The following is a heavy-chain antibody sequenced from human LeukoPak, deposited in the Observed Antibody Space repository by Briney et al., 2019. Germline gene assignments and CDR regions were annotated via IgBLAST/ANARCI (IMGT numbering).Heavy chain of an antibody. CDR3: AKDGSGSYYNLFDY. V-gene: IGHV3-30*02. D-gene: IGHD3-10*01. J-gene: IGHJ4*02. Sequence: GGSLRLSCAASGFTFSSYGMHWVRQAPGKGLEWVAFIRYDGSNKYYADSVKGRFTISRDNSKNTLYLQMNSLRAEDTAVYYCAKDGSGSYYNLFDYWGQGTLVTVSS. CDR1: GFTFSSYG. CDR2: IRYDGSNK.